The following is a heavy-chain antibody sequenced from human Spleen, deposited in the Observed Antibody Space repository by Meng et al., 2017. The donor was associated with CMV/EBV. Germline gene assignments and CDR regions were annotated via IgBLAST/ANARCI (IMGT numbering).Heavy chain of an antibody. D-gene: IGHD5-12*01. V-gene: IGHV3-23*01. CDR2: ISGSGGST. CDR1: GFTFSSYA. CDR3: AKTRNGYGGQDY. Sequence: GESLKISCAASGFTFSSYAMSWVRQAPGKGLEWVSAISGSGGSTYYADSVQGRFTISRDNSKTTVSLEMHSLSVEDTAIYYCAKTRNGYGGQDYWGQGTLVTVSS. J-gene: IGHJ4*02.